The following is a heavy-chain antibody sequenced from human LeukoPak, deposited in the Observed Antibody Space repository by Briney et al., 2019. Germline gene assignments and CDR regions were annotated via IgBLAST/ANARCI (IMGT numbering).Heavy chain of an antibody. J-gene: IGHJ4*02. D-gene: IGHD5-12*01. CDR2: IKQDGSEK. Sequence: GGSLRLSCAASGFTFSSYWMSWVRQAPGKGLEWVANIKQDGSEKYYVDSVKGRFTISRDNAKNSLYLQMNSLRTEDTAVYYCARRSAGIVATNDYWGQGTLVTVSS. V-gene: IGHV3-7*01. CDR1: GFTFSSYW. CDR3: ARRSAGIVATNDY.